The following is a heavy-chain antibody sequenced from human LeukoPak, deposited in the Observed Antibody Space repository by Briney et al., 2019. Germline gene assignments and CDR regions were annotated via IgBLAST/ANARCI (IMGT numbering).Heavy chain of an antibody. D-gene: IGHD3-10*01. Sequence: GGSLRLSCAASGFTFSSYGMHWVRQAPGKGLEWVAVISYDGSNKYYADSVKGRFTISRDNSKNTLYLQMNSLRAEDTAVYYCARDQELLWFGHADYWGQGTLVTVSS. CDR1: GFTFSSYG. V-gene: IGHV3-30-3*01. CDR2: ISYDGSNK. CDR3: ARDQELLWFGHADY. J-gene: IGHJ4*02.